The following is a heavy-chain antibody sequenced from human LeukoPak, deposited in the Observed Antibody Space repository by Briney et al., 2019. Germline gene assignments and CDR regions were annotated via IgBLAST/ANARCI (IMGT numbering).Heavy chain of an antibody. Sequence: SQTLSLTCVLSGDSLSSTTAAWNWTRQSPSRGLEWLGRTFYRSKLYNDHATSVKNRITSNPDTSKDQFSRQLNSVTPEDTAVYYWARAEGVEAARPFDPAFDYGGQGTLVTVSS. D-gene: IGHD6-6*01. J-gene: IGHJ4*01. CDR2: TFYRSKLYN. CDR1: GDSLSSTTAA. CDR3: ARAEGVEAARPFDPAFDY. V-gene: IGHV6-1*01.